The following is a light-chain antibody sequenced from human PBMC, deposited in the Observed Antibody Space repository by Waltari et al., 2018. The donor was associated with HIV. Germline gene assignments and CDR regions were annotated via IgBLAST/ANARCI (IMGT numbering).Light chain of an antibody. CDR1: QSVRSAS. CDR2: GAS. Sequence: EIVLTQSPGTLSLSPGERATLSCRASQSVRSASLAWYQQTPGQAPRLLIYGASSRAPGIPDRFSGSGAVTDFILTISSLEPEDCAVYYCQQYAASPLTFGGGTKVEIK. V-gene: IGKV3-20*01. CDR3: QQYAASPLT. J-gene: IGKJ4*01.